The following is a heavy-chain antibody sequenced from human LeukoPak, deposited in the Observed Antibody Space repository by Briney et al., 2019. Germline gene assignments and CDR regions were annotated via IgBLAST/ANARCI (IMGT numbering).Heavy chain of an antibody. D-gene: IGHD2-15*01. CDR3: ARDVRGGLGD. CDR1: GFTFSSYA. J-gene: IGHJ4*02. CDR2: IAYDGSNK. V-gene: IGHV3-30*04. Sequence: PGGSLRLSCAASGFTFSSYAMHWVRQAPGKGLEWVAVIAYDGSNKYYADSVKGRFTISRDDSKNTLYLQMNSLRPEDTAVYYCARDVRGGLGDWGQGTLVTVSS.